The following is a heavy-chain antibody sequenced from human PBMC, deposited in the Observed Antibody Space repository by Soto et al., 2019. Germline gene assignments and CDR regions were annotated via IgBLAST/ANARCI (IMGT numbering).Heavy chain of an antibody. D-gene: IGHD2-2*01. CDR3: ARADIVVVPAD. CDR1: GFTFSSYA. V-gene: IGHV3-30-3*01. J-gene: IGHJ4*02. CDR2: ISYDGSNK. Sequence: PGXSLRLSCAASGFTFSSYALHWFRQAPGKGLEWVAVISYDGSNKYYADSVKGRFTISRDNSKNTLYLQMNSLRAEDTAVYYCARADIVVVPADWGQGTLVTVSS.